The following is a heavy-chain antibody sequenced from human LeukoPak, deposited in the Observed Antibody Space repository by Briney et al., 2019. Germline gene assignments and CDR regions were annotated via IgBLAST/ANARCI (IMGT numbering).Heavy chain of an antibody. CDR3: ARRAAAECFDY. CDR2: ISSSSSYI. CDR1: GSTFSSYS. Sequence: PGGSLRLSCAASGSTFSSYSMNWVRQAPGKGLEWVSSISSSSSYIYYADSVKGRFTISRDNAKNSLYLQMNGLRAEDTAVYYCARRAAAECFDYWGQGTLVTVSS. D-gene: IGHD6-13*01. J-gene: IGHJ4*02. V-gene: IGHV3-21*01.